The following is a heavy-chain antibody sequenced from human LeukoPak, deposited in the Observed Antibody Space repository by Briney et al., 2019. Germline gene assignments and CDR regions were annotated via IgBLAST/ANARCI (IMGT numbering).Heavy chain of an antibody. D-gene: IGHD3-3*01. Sequence: ASVKVSCKASGYTFTGYYMHWVRQAPGQGLEWMGWINPNSGGTNYAQKFQGRVTMTRDTPISTAYMELSRLRSDDTAVYYCARGKTIFGVVPGWFDPWGQGPLVTVPS. V-gene: IGHV1-2*02. CDR1: GYTFTGYY. CDR3: ARGKTIFGVVPGWFDP. J-gene: IGHJ5*02. CDR2: INPNSGGT.